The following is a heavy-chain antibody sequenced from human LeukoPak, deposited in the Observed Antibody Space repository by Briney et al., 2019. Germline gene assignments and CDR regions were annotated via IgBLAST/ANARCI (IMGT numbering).Heavy chain of an antibody. CDR2: FYHSGST. Sequence: PSETLSLTCAVSGGSISSENYSWSWIRQPPGKGLEWIGYFYHSGSTSYNPSLKSRAAISVDRSKNQFSLKVNSVTAADTAVYYCATIPMIRGIPDYSFDNWGQGILVTVSS. CDR1: GGSISSENYS. CDR3: ATIPMIRGIPDYSFDN. J-gene: IGHJ4*02. V-gene: IGHV4-30-2*01. D-gene: IGHD3-10*01.